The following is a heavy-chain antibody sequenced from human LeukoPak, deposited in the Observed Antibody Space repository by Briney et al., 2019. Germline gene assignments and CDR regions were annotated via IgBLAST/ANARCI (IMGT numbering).Heavy chain of an antibody. CDR2: INGNGGST. J-gene: IGHJ4*02. CDR1: GFSFSTYA. D-gene: IGHD3-16*02. Sequence: GGSLRLSCAASGFSFSTYAMSWVRQAPGKGLEWVSGINGNGGSTSYADSVKGRFTIFRDNSKNTVYLQMNSLRVEDTAVYYCAKSLYGGCDYWGQGTVVTVSS. V-gene: IGHV3-23*01. CDR3: AKSLYGGCDY.